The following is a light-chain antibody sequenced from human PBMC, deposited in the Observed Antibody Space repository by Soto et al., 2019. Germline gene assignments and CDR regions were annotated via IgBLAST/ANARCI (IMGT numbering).Light chain of an antibody. CDR3: CSYAGSSNLPAV. J-gene: IGLJ7*01. V-gene: IGLV2-23*01. CDR1: SSDVGSYNL. CDR2: EGS. Sequence: QSALTQPASVSGSPGQSITISCTGTSSDVGSYNLVSWYQQHPGKAPKLMIYEGSKRPSGVSNRFSGSKSGNTASLTISGLQAEDEADYYCCSYAGSSNLPAVFGGGTQLTVL.